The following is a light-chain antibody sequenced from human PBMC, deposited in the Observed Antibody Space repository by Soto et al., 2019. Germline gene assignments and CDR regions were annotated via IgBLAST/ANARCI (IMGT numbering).Light chain of an antibody. CDR3: QQYDNLPVT. CDR2: DAS. V-gene: IGKV1-33*01. CDR1: QDISNY. J-gene: IGKJ4*01. Sequence: DIQMTQSPSSLSASVGDRVTITCQASQDISNYLNWYQQKPGKAPKLLIYDASNLETGVPSRFSGSGSGTDFTFTISSLQPEDIATYYCQQYDNLPVTFGGGTKVDLK.